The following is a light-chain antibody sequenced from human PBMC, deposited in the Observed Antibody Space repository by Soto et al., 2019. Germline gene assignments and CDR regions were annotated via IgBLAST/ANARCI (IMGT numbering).Light chain of an antibody. V-gene: IGLV1-44*01. Sequence: QSVLTQPPSASGTPGQRVTISCSGSSSNIGRNTVNWYQQFPGTAPKLLIYGNNQRPSGVPDRFYGSKSGTSASLAISGLRSEDEADYYCAVWDDSLSGPVFGGGTKLTVL. CDR2: GNN. CDR1: SSNIGRNT. CDR3: AVWDDSLSGPV. J-gene: IGLJ3*02.